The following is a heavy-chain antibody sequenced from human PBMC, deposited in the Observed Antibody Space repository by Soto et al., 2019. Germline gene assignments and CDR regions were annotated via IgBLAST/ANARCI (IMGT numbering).Heavy chain of an antibody. Sequence: GGSLRLSCAASGFTFSSYVMNWVRLAPGKGLEWVSGISPSGGNTYYADSVKGRFTISRDNSKNTLYLQMSSLRAEDTAVYYCAKGEYSSPADYYYYMDVWGKGTTVTVSS. CDR3: AKGEYSSPADYYYYMDV. J-gene: IGHJ6*03. CDR1: GFTFSSYV. V-gene: IGHV3-23*01. D-gene: IGHD6-6*01. CDR2: ISPSGGNT.